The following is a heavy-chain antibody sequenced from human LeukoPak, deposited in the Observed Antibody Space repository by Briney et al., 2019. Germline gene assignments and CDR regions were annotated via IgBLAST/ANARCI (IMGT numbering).Heavy chain of an antibody. V-gene: IGHV1-3*01. CDR1: GYTFTSYA. CDR3: ARDQWFGESNWYFDL. D-gene: IGHD3-10*01. Sequence: ASVKVSCKASGYTFTSYAMHWVRQAPGQRLEWMGWISAGNGNTKYSQKFQGRVTITRDTSASTAYMELSSLRSEDTAVYYCARDQWFGESNWYFDLWGRGTLVTVSS. CDR2: ISAGNGNT. J-gene: IGHJ2*01.